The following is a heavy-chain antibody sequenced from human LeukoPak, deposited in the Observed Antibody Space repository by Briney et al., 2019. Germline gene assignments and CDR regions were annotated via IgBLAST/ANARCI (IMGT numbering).Heavy chain of an antibody. CDR1: DYTFTSYG. J-gene: IGHJ6*03. CDR3: ARGLRDFWSGYGGDYYYMDV. CDR2: ISAYNGNT. Sequence: ASVKVSCKASDYTFTSYGISWVRQAPGQGLEWMGWISAYNGNTNYAQKLQGRVTMTTDTSTSTAYMELRSLRSDDTAVYYCARGLRDFWSGYGGDYYYMDVWGKGTTVTVSS. D-gene: IGHD3-3*01. V-gene: IGHV1-18*01.